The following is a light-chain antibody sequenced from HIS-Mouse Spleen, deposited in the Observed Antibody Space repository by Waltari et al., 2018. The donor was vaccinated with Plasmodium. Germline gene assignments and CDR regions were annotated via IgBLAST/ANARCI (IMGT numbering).Light chain of an antibody. Sequence: SYELTQPPSVSVSPGQTARITCSGDALPKKYAYWYQQKSGQAPVPVIYEDSKRPSGIPERFYGSSSGTMATLTISGDQVEDEADYYCYSTDSSGNHRVFGGGTKLTVL. CDR2: EDS. J-gene: IGLJ3*02. CDR3: YSTDSSGNHRV. V-gene: IGLV3-10*01. CDR1: ALPKKY.